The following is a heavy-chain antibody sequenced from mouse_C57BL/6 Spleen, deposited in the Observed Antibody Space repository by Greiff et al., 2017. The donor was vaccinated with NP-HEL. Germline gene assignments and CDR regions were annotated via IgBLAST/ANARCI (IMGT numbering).Heavy chain of an antibody. CDR2: ISDGGSYT. Sequence: EVQVVESGGGLVKPGGSLKLSCAASGFTFSSYAMSWVRQTPEKRLEWVATISDGGSYTYYPDNVKGRFTISRDNAKNNLYLQMSHLKSEDTAMYYCARGGMVTTRDWCFDVWGTGTTVTVSS. J-gene: IGHJ1*03. D-gene: IGHD2-2*01. CDR1: GFTFSSYA. V-gene: IGHV5-4*01. CDR3: ARGGMVTTRDWCFDV.